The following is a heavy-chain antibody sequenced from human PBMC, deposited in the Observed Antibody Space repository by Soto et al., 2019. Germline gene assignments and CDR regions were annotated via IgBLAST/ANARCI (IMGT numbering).Heavy chain of an antibody. CDR2: IYYSGST. V-gene: IGHV4-59*01. CDR3: ARGDTYYYDSSGYYDY. J-gene: IGHJ4*02. CDR1: VGSISSYY. Sequence: SETLSLTCTFSVGSISSYYWSWIRQPPGKGLEWIGYIYYSGSTNYNPSLKSRVTISVDTSKDQFSLKLSSVTAADTAMYYCARGDTYYYDSSGYYDYWGQGTLVTVSS. D-gene: IGHD3-22*01.